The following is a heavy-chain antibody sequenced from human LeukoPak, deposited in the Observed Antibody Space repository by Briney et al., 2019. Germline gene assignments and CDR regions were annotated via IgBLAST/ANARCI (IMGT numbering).Heavy chain of an antibody. D-gene: IGHD5-18*01. CDR1: GFAFSSYS. V-gene: IGHV3-21*01. CDR2: ISSSSSYI. Sequence: GGSLRLSCAASGFAFSSYSMNWVRQAPGKGLEWVSSISSSSSYIYYADSVKGRFTISRDNAKNSLYLQTNSLRAEDTAVYYCARAWHVDTAMVGDYWGQGTLVTVSS. J-gene: IGHJ4*02. CDR3: ARAWHVDTAMVGDY.